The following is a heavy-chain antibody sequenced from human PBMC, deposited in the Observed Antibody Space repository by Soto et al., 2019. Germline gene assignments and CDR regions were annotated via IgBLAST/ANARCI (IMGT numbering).Heavy chain of an antibody. J-gene: IGHJ6*02. CDR1: GFSLSSYN. D-gene: IGHD3-16*01. CDR3: ARGGSAERRTDGDYYYYSPMDV. Sequence: GRSLRLSCASSGFSLSSYNMLWFRQAPGKGQEWVASMSTNSDDIYHADSVKGRFTGSRDNAKKPLFLEMTTLGAADTAVYYCARGGSAERRTDGDYYYYSPMDVWGEGTPVTLSS. CDR2: MSTNSDDI. V-gene: IGHV3-21*01.